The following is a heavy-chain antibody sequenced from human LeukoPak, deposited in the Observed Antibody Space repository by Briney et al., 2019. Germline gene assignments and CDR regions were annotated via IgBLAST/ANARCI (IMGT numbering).Heavy chain of an antibody. CDR3: ARDRNCSGGGCYGVMDAFDI. CDR2: IYYSGSS. J-gene: IGHJ3*02. V-gene: IGHV4-39*07. CDR1: GGSISSSSYY. D-gene: IGHD2-15*01. Sequence: SETLSLTCTVSGGSISSSSYYWGWIRQPPGKGLEWIGSIYYSGSSHYNPSLKSRVTMSVDTSKNQFSLKLSSVTAADTAVYYCARDRNCSGGGCYGVMDAFDIWGQGTMVTVSS.